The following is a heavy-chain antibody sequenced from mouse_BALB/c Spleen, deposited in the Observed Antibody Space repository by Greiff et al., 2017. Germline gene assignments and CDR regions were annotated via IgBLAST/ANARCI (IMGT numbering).Heavy chain of an antibody. V-gene: IGHV14-4*02. J-gene: IGHJ2*01. CDR3: IYYYGSSFDY. CDR1: GFNFKDYY. Sequence: EVKLQESGAELVRSGASVKLSCTASGFNFKDYYMHWVKQRPEQGLEWIGWIDPENGDTEYAPKFQGKATMTADTSSNTAYLQLSSLTSEDTAVYYCIYYYGSSFDYWGQGTTLTVSS. CDR2: IDPENGDT. D-gene: IGHD1-1*01.